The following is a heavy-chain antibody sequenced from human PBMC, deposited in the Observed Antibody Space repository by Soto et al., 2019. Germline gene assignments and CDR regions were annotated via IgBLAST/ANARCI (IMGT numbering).Heavy chain of an antibody. J-gene: IGHJ3*02. CDR3: AREGPADGLDI. CDR1: GFTFSSFE. CDR2: ISSSGSTK. V-gene: IGHV3-48*03. Sequence: GGSLRLSCAASGFTFSSFEMNWVRQAPGKGLECVSYISSSGSTKYYADSVKGRFTISRDNAKNSLFLQMNSLRAEDTAVYYCAREGPADGLDIWGQGTMVTVSS.